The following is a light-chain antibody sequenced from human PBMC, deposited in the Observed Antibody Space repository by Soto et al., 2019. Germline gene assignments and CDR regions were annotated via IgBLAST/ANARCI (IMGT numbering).Light chain of an antibody. CDR3: QQLYTYPLT. J-gene: IGKJ4*01. V-gene: IGKV1-8*01. CDR1: QGINSY. CDR2: TAS. Sequence: AIRMTQSPSSFSASTGDRVTITCRASQGINSYLAWYQQKPGKAPKLLIYTASTLQSGVPSRFSGSGSGTEFTLTITSLQPEDFAAYYCQQLYTYPLTFGGGTKVDIK.